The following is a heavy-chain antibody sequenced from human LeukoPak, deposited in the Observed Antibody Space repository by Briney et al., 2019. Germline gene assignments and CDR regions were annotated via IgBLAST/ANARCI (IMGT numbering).Heavy chain of an antibody. CDR3: AREDYYGSGRDFAGYYFDY. J-gene: IGHJ4*02. CDR2: IIPIFGTA. D-gene: IGHD3-10*01. Sequence: SVKVSCKASGYTLTGHYLHWVRQAPGQGLEWMGRIIPIFGTANYAQKFQGRVTITTDESTSTAYMELSSLRSEDTAVYYCAREDYYGSGRDFAGYYFDYWGQGTLVTVSS. CDR1: GYTLTGHY. V-gene: IGHV1-69*05.